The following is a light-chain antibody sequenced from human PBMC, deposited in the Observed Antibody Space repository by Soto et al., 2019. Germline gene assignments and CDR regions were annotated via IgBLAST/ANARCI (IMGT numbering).Light chain of an antibody. J-gene: IGKJ3*01. CDR2: WAS. CDR3: QQYYSPPYGIT. Sequence: DIVMTQSPDSLAVSLGERATINCKSSQSVLYNSNNKNHLSWYQQKPGQPPKLLIYWASTRESGVPERFSGSGSGTDFTLTISSLQAEDVAVYYCQQYYSPPYGITFGPGTTVDI. V-gene: IGKV4-1*01. CDR1: QSVLYNSNNKNH.